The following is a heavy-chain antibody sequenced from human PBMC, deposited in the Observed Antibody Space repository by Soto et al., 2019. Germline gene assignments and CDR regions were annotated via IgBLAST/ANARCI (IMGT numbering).Heavy chain of an antibody. CDR1: GGTFSSYA. Sequence: QVQLVQSGAEVKKPGSSVKVSCKASGGTFSSYAISWVRQAPGQGLEWMGGIIPIFGTANYAQKFQGRVTITAYESTSTAYMELSSLRSEDTAVYYCARGEGAVAGTEYYYGMDVWGQGTTVTVSS. V-gene: IGHV1-69*12. J-gene: IGHJ6*02. CDR3: ARGEGAVAGTEYYYGMDV. D-gene: IGHD6-19*01. CDR2: IIPIFGTA.